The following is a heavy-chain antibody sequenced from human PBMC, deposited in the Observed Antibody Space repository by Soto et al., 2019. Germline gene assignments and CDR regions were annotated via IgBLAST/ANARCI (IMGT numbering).Heavy chain of an antibody. CDR3: ARDQQQLPPSRYYYFDY. D-gene: IGHD6-13*01. J-gene: IGHJ4*02. V-gene: IGHV6-1*01. CDR1: GDSVSSNSAA. CDR2: TYYRSKWYN. Sequence: PSQTLSLTCAISGDSVSSNSAAWNWIRQSPSRGLEWLGRTYYRSKWYNDYAVSVKSRITINPDTSKNQFSLQLNSVTPEDTAVYYCARDQQQLPPSRYYYFDYWGQGTLVTVSS.